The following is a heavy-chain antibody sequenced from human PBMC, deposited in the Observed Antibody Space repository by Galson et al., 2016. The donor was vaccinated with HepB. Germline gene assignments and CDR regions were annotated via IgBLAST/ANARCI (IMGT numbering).Heavy chain of an antibody. CDR3: AKSNEFHGSGTYHNNNGHLDY. V-gene: IGHV3-23*01. CDR2: LPFRGGRP. Sequence: SLRVACAGSGFSFSSFAMSWVRQAPGKGLQGVTPLPFRGGRPSSSSSVKGRFTISRDHSKTLLSLQVNRLRAEDTAAYYCAKSNEFHGSGTYHNNNGHLDYWGQGTLVTVSS. CDR1: GFSFSSFA. J-gene: IGHJ4*02. D-gene: IGHD3-10*01.